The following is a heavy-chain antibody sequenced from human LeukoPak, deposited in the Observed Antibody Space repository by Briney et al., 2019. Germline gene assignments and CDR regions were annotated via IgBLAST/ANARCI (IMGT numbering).Heavy chain of an antibody. Sequence: GGSLRLSCAASGFTFSSYAMHWVRQAPGKGLEWVAVISYDGSNKYYADSVKGRFTISRDNSKNTLHLQMNSLRAEDTAVYYCARDFLEWWRDGYYYYGMDVWGQGTTVTVSS. J-gene: IGHJ6*02. CDR2: ISYDGSNK. V-gene: IGHV3-30*04. CDR3: ARDFLEWWRDGYYYYGMDV. D-gene: IGHD3-3*01. CDR1: GFTFSSYA.